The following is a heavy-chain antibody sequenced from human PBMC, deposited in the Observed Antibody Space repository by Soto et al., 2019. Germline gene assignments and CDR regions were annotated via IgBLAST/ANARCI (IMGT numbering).Heavy chain of an antibody. CDR3: ASGHCEAICYHDY. CDR1: RYAFTTYI. V-gene: IGHV1-3*01. J-gene: IGHJ4*02. Sequence: QVQLVQSGAEVKKPGASVRISCEASRYAFTTYILYWVRQAPGQRLEWMGWINAGNGNTTYSQQFQDIVTITRDTSASTAYMELSSLRSEDTAVYYCASGHCEAICYHDYWGQGTLVTVSS. CDR2: INAGNGNT. D-gene: IGHD2-15*01.